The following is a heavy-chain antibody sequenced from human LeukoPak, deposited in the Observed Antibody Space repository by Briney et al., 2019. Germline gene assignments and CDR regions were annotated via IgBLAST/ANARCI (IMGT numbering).Heavy chain of an antibody. Sequence: GGSLRLSCAASGFTVSSNYMSWVRQAPGKGLEWVSVIYSGGSTYYADSVKGRFTISRDNSKNTLYLQMNSLRAEDTAVYHCARYDFILISYFDLWGRGTLVTVSS. CDR1: GFTVSSNY. V-gene: IGHV3-53*01. CDR3: ARYDFILISYFDL. J-gene: IGHJ2*01. CDR2: IYSGGST. D-gene: IGHD3-3*01.